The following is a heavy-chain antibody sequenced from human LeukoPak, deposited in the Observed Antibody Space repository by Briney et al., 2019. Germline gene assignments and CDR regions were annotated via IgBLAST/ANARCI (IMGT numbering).Heavy chain of an antibody. Sequence: GESLKISCKGSGYSFTSYWIGWVRQMPGKGLEWMGIIYPGDSDTRYSPSFQGQVTISADKSISTAYLQWSSLKASDTATYYCARSITMIVVVSSAFDIWGQGTMVTVSS. CDR1: GYSFTSYW. CDR2: IYPGDSDT. J-gene: IGHJ3*02. CDR3: ARSITMIVVVSSAFDI. D-gene: IGHD3-22*01. V-gene: IGHV5-51*01.